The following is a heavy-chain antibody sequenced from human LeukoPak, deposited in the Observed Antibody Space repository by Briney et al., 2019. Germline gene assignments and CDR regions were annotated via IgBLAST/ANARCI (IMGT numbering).Heavy chain of an antibody. CDR3: ARSTYCSTTTCRYALDY. V-gene: IGHV3-21*01. J-gene: IGHJ4*02. CDR1: GFTFSTYT. Sequence: GGSLRPSCAASGFTFSTYTINWVRQAPGKGLEWVSSISSRSNYIYYADSVKGRFTISRDNAKNSLFLQMDSLRAEDTALYYCARSTYCSTTTCRYALDYWGQGTLVSVSS. CDR2: ISSRSNYI. D-gene: IGHD2-2*01.